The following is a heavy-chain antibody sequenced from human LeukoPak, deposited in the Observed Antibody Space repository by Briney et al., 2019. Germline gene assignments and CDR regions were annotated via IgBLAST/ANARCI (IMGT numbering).Heavy chain of an antibody. D-gene: IGHD4-23*01. CDR2: INHSGST. CDR3: ARIPAGTLRWFTYWYFDL. V-gene: IGHV4-34*01. J-gene: IGHJ2*01. Sequence: SETLSLTCAVYGGSFSGYYWSWIRQPPGKGLEWIGEINHSGSTNYNPSLKSRVTISVDTSKNQFSLKLSSVTAADTTVYYCARIPAGTLRWFTYWYFDLWGRGTLVTVSS. CDR1: GGSFSGYY.